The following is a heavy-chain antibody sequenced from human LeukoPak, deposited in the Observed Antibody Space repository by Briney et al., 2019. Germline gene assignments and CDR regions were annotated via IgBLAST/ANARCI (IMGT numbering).Heavy chain of an antibody. V-gene: IGHV1-69*01. D-gene: IGHD3-10*01. J-gene: IGHJ4*02. CDR2: IIPIFGTA. Sequence: SVKVSCKASGGTFSSYAISWVRQAPGQGLEWMGGIIPIFGTANYAQKFQGRVTITADESTSTAYMELSSLRPEDTAVYYCARGYYGSGSHYFDYWGQGTLVTVSS. CDR1: GGTFSSYA. CDR3: ARGYYGSGSHYFDY.